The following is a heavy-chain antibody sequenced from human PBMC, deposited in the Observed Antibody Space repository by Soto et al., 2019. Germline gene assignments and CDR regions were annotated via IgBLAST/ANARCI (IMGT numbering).Heavy chain of an antibody. CDR3: ALWGFRDGNNSKYNYSGMDV. V-gene: IGHV1-69*01. J-gene: IGHJ6*02. D-gene: IGHD1-1*01. Sequence: VQLVQSGAEVKKPGSSVKLSCKASGGTFNRYTISWVRQAPGQGLEWMGGIIPIFGTANYAQKFQGRVAIIADESTSATYMKLTSLRSEDTAVYYCALWGFRDGNNSKYNYSGMDVWGQGTTVTVSS. CDR2: IIPIFGTA. CDR1: GGTFNRYT.